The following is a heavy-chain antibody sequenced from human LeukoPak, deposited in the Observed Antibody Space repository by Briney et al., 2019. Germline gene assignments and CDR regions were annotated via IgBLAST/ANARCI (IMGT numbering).Heavy chain of an antibody. J-gene: IGHJ6*03. V-gene: IGHV4-4*07. CDR3: ARDSPYGPNYYYYMDV. CDR2: IYTSGST. D-gene: IGHD4-17*01. Sequence: PSETLSLTCTVSGGSISSYYWSWIRQPAGKGLEWIGRIYTSGSTNYNPSLKSRVTMSVDTSKNQFSLKLSSVTAADTAVYYYARDSPYGPNYYYYMDVWGKGTTVTVSS. CDR1: GGSISSYY.